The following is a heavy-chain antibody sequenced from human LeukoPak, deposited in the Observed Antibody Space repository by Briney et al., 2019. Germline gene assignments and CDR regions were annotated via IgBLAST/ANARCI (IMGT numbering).Heavy chain of an antibody. J-gene: IGHJ4*02. D-gene: IGHD5-12*01. CDR3: ARWLNQPNLYYFDY. CDR2: ISSSSSTI. Sequence: GGSLRLSCAASGFTFSSYSMNWVRQAPGKGLEWVSYISSSSSTIYYADSVKGRFTISRDNAKNSLYLQMNSLRAEDTAVYYCARWLNQPNLYYFDYWGQGTLVTVSS. CDR1: GFTFSSYS. V-gene: IGHV3-48*01.